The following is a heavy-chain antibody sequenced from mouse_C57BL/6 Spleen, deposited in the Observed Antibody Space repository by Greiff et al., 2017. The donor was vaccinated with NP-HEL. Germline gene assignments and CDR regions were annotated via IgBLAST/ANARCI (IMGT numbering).Heavy chain of an antibody. J-gene: IGHJ4*01. CDR1: GFTFSSYA. CDR3: TAWDVGAMDY. D-gene: IGHD4-1*01. Sequence: LQQSGEGLVKPGGSLKLSCAASGFTFSSYAMSWVRQTPEKRLEWVAYISSGGDYIYYADTVKGRFTISRDNARNTLYLQMSSLKSEDTAMYYCTAWDVGAMDYWGQGTSVTVSS. V-gene: IGHV5-9-1*02. CDR2: ISSGGDYI.